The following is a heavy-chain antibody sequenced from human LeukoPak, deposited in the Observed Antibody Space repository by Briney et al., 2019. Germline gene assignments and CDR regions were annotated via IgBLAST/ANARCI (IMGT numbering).Heavy chain of an antibody. Sequence: GGSLRLSCAASGFTFSSYGMHWVRQAPGKGLEWVAFIRYDGSNKYYADSVKGRFTISRDNAKNSLYLQMNSLRAEDTAVYYCARKVGGTGTNYWFDPWGQGTLVTVSS. J-gene: IGHJ5*02. V-gene: IGHV3-30*02. CDR2: IRYDGSNK. D-gene: IGHD1-7*01. CDR3: ARKVGGTGTNYWFDP. CDR1: GFTFSSYG.